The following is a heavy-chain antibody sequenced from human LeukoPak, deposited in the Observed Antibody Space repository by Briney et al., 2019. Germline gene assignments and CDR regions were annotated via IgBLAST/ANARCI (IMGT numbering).Heavy chain of an antibody. Sequence: GGSLRLSCAASGFTFSSYAMHWVRQAPGKGLEWVAVISYDGGDKYYADSVKGRFTISRDNSKNTLYLQMNSLRAEDTAVYYCARGATRYFDWLSDYYGMDVWGQGTTVTVSS. CDR1: GFTFSSYA. CDR3: ARGATRYFDWLSDYYGMDV. CDR2: ISYDGGDK. J-gene: IGHJ6*02. V-gene: IGHV3-30*14. D-gene: IGHD3-9*01.